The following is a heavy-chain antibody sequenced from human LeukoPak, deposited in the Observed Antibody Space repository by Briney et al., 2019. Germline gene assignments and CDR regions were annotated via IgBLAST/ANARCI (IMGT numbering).Heavy chain of an antibody. V-gene: IGHV3-21*01. CDR3: ARDADTRWLQADY. J-gene: IGHJ4*02. CDR1: GFTFSSYS. Sequence: PGGSLRLSCTASGFTFSSYSLNWVRQAPGKGLEWVSSVSTGSNYIYYADSVKGRFTISRDNDKNSLYLQMNSLRVEDTAVYYCARDADTRWLQADYWGQGTLVTVSS. CDR2: VSTGSNYI. D-gene: IGHD5-12*01.